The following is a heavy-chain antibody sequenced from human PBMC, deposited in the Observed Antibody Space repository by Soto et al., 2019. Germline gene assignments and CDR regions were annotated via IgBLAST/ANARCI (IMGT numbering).Heavy chain of an antibody. V-gene: IGHV4-30-2*01. CDR2: IYHSGST. CDR1: GGSISRGGYS. D-gene: IGHD2-15*01. CDR3: ARDKPRSGPLGF. J-gene: IGHJ1*01. Sequence: SETLSLTCAVSGGSISRGGYSWSWIRQPPGKGLEWIGYIYHSGSTYYNPSLKSRVTISVDRSKNQFSLKLSSVTAAATAASYCARDKPRSGPLGFWG.